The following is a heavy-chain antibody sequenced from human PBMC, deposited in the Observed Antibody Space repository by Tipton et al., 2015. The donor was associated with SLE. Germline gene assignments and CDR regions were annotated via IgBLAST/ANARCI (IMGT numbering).Heavy chain of an antibody. Sequence: SLRLSCAASGFTFSSYGMSWVRQAPGKGLEWVSAISNSGGTTYYADSVKGRFTISRDNSMDTLYLQMNSLRAEDTAVYYCARHGRGERTRASGRWFDPWGQGSLVTVSS. D-gene: IGHD3-16*01. CDR2: ISNSGGTT. CDR3: ARHGRGERTRASGRWFDP. J-gene: IGHJ5*02. V-gene: IGHV3-23*01. CDR1: GFTFSSYG.